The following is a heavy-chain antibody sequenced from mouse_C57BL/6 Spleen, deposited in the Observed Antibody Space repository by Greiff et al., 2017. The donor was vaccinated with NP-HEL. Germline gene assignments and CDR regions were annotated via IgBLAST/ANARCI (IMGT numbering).Heavy chain of an antibody. Sequence: EVKLMESGGGLVKPGGSLKLSCAASGFTFSDYGMHWVRQAPEKGLEWVAYISSGSSTIYYADTVKGRFTISRDNAKNTLFLQMTSLRSEDTAMYYCARIYSLFDYWGQGTTLTVSS. J-gene: IGHJ2*01. CDR1: GFTFSDYG. CDR3: ARIYSLFDY. V-gene: IGHV5-17*01. D-gene: IGHD2-1*01. CDR2: ISSGSSTI.